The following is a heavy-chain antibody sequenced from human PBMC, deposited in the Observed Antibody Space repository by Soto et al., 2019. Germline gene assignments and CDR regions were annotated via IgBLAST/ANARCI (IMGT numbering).Heavy chain of an antibody. CDR3: VREGVVLDASHGFDY. V-gene: IGHV4-30-4*01. CDR1: GGSISSGDYY. CDR2: IYYSGST. Sequence: SETLSLTCTVSGGSISSGDYYWSWIRQPPGKGLEWIGYIYYSGSTYYNPSLKSRVTISVDTSKNQFSLKLSSVTAADTAVYYCVREGVVLDASHGFDYWGQGMLVTVSS. D-gene: IGHD2-2*01. J-gene: IGHJ4*02.